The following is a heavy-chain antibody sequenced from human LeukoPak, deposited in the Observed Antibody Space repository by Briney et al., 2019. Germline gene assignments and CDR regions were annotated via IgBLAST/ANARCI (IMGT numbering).Heavy chain of an antibody. V-gene: IGHV4-59*01. CDR3: ETDCGGDCGNGMDV. CDR2: IYYSGSI. D-gene: IGHD2-21*02. J-gene: IGHJ6*02. Sequence: WENLSLTCTVSGGSISSYYWSWIRQPPGKGLEWIGYIYYSGSINYNPSLKSRVTISVDTSKNQISLELRSVTAADTAVYYCETDCGGDCGNGMDVWGQGTTVTVS. CDR1: GGSISSYY.